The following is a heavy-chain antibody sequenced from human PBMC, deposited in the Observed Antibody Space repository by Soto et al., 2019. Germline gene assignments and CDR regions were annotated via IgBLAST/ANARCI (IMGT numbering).Heavy chain of an antibody. V-gene: IGHV3-33*01. CDR2: IWYDGSNK. Sequence: GGSLRLSCAASGFTFSSYGMHWVRQAPGKGLEWVAVIWYDGSNKYYADSVKGRFTISRDNSKNTLYLQMNSLRAEDTAVYYCARDSRPSSSWNRLDYWGQGTLVTVSS. CDR3: ARDSRPSSSWNRLDY. CDR1: GFTFSSYG. J-gene: IGHJ4*02. D-gene: IGHD6-13*01.